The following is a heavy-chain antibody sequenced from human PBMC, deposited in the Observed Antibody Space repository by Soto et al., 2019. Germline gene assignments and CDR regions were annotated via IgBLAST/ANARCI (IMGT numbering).Heavy chain of an antibody. D-gene: IGHD3-22*01. J-gene: IGHJ4*02. CDR3: AHDTSGYYFYSFDN. V-gene: IGHV1-69*01. Sequence: QVQLVQSGAGVKRPGSSLKVSCKASGGSIKNFAISWVRQAPGQGPEWMGGFIPIFGTTYYAQKFQGRVTIIADESTSTLNMELRALTSEDTAVYYCAHDTSGYYFYSFDNWGQGTLVTVS. CDR1: GGSIKNFA. CDR2: FIPIFGTT.